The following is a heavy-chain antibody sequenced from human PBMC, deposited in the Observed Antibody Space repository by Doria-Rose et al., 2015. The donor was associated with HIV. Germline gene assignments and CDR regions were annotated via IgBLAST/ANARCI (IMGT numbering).Heavy chain of an antibody. J-gene: IGHJ6*02. D-gene: IGHD2-21*01. CDR2: ISFDGNNQ. CDR3: ARVGSTSMVVVSYYYGMDV. CDR1: GFTFTNYA. V-gene: IGHV3-30-3*01. Sequence: SGGGVVQPGRSLRLSCAASGFTFTNYAMHWVRQAPGKGLEWVAVISFDGNNQYYADSVKGRFTISRDNSKNTLYLQMNSLRPEDTALYYCARVGSTSMVVVSYYYGMDVWGQGSTVTVSS.